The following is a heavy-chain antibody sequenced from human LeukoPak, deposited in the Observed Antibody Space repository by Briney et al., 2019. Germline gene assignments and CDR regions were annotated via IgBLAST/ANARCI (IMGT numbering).Heavy chain of an antibody. V-gene: IGHV5-51*01. Sequence: GESLKISCKGFGYSFTSYWIGWVRQMPGKGLEWMGIIYPGDSDTRYSPSFQGQVTISAGKSISTAYLQWSSLRASDTAMYYCARSYYYDSSGSLDAFDIWGQGTMVTVSS. J-gene: IGHJ3*02. CDR3: ARSYYYDSSGSLDAFDI. D-gene: IGHD3-22*01. CDR1: GYSFTSYW. CDR2: IYPGDSDT.